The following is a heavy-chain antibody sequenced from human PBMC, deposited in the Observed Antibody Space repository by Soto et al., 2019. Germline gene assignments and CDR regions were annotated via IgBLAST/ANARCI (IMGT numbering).Heavy chain of an antibody. CDR1: GGSFSGYY. J-gene: IGHJ4*02. CDR3: ARGLKEGYSYGYDY. D-gene: IGHD5-18*01. CDR2: INHSGST. Sequence: SETLSLTCAVYGGSFSGYYWSWIRQPPGKGLEWIGEINHSGSTNYNPSLKSRVTISVDTSKNQFSLKLSSVTAADTAVYYCARGLKEGYSYGYDYWGQGXLVTVSS. V-gene: IGHV4-34*01.